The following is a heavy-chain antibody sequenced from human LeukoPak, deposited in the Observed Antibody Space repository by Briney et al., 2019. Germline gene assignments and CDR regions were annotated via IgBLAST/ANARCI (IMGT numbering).Heavy chain of an antibody. J-gene: IGHJ3*02. Sequence: PSETLSLTCTVSGGSISSSNYYWGWVRQPPGKGLEWIGSIYYSGSTYYNRTLKSRVTISVDTSKNQFSLKLSSVTAADTAVYYCARQQRRQITMIVVVNKGGAFDIWGQGTMVTISS. V-gene: IGHV4-39*01. CDR2: IYYSGST. CDR3: ARQQRRQITMIVVVNKGGAFDI. D-gene: IGHD3-22*01. CDR1: GGSISSSNYY.